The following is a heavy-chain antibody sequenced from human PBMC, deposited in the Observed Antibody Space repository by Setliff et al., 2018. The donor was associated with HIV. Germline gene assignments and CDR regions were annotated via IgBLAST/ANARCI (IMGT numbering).Heavy chain of an antibody. D-gene: IGHD4-17*01. J-gene: IGHJ5*02. V-gene: IGHV1-69*10. CDR3: ARDMTTVTYNWFDP. CDR2: IIPILGIA. Sequence: SVKVSCKVSGGTFSNYAISWVRQAPGQGLEWMGGIIPILGIANYAQKFQGRVTINADKSTSTAYMELRSLRSDDTAVYYCARDMTTVTYNWFDPWGQGTLVTVS. CDR1: GGTFSNYA.